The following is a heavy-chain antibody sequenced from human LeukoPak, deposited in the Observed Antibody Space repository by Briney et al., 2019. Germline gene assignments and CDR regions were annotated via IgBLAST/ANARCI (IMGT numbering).Heavy chain of an antibody. D-gene: IGHD6-19*01. V-gene: IGHV4-59*01. Sequence: SETLSLTCTVSGDSISTYYWSWIRQPPGKGLEWIGYIYYSGSTNYNPSLKSRITISVDTSKNQFSLKLSSVIAADTTVYYCARVRYSSGWYLADYWGQGTLVTVSS. CDR3: ARVRYSSGWYLADY. CDR1: GDSISTYY. CDR2: IYYSGST. J-gene: IGHJ4*02.